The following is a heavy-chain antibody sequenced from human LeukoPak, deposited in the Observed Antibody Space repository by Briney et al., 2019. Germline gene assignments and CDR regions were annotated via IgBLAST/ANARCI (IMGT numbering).Heavy chain of an antibody. CDR2: ISYDGSNK. D-gene: IGHD5-24*01. CDR3: AKDGRRRQLAHPDS. J-gene: IGHJ4*02. CDR1: GLTFSSYG. V-gene: IGHV3-30*18. Sequence: GRSLRLSCAASGLTFSSYGIHWVRQAPGKGLQWVAVISYDGSNKYYADSVKGRFTISRDNSKNTMYLQMNSLRAEDTAVYYCAKDGRRRQLAHPDSWGQGTLVTVSS.